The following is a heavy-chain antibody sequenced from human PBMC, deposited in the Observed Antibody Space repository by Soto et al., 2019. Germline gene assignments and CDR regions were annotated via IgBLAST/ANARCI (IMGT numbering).Heavy chain of an antibody. V-gene: IGHV1-8*02. CDR1: GYTFTSYD. CDR3: VIGITDDAFDI. J-gene: IGHJ3*02. CDR2: MNPNSGNT. D-gene: IGHD1-20*01. Sequence: ASVKVSCKASGYTFTSYDIDWVRQATGQGLEWMGWMNPNSGNTGYAQKFQGRVTMTRNSSISTAYMELSSLRSEDTAVYYCVIGITDDAFDIWGQGTMVTVSS.